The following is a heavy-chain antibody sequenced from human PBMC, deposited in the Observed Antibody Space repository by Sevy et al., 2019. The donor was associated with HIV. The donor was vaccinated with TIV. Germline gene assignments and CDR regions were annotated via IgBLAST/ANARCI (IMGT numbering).Heavy chain of an antibody. CDR2: ISGSGGST. CDR3: AKGSDIVVVPAANEDWFDP. D-gene: IGHD2-2*01. J-gene: IGHJ5*02. CDR1: GFTFSSYA. V-gene: IGHV3-23*01. Sequence: GGYLRLSCAASGFTFSSYAMSWVRQAPGKGLEWVSAISGSGGSTYYADSVKGRFTISRDNSKNTLYLQMNSLRAEDTAVYYCAKGSDIVVVPAANEDWFDPWGQGTLVTVSS.